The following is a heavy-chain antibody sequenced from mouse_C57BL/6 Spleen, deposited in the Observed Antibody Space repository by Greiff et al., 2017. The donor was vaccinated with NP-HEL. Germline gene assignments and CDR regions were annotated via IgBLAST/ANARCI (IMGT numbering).Heavy chain of an antibody. Sequence: EVHLVESGGGLVKPGGSLKLSCAASGFTFSSYAMSWVRQTPEKRLEWVATISDGGSYTYYPDNVKGRFTISRDNAKNNLYLQMSHLKSEDTAMYYCATYYYGSSYGYFDVWGTGTTVTVSS. CDR1: GFTFSSYA. J-gene: IGHJ1*03. D-gene: IGHD1-1*01. CDR3: ATYYYGSSYGYFDV. CDR2: ISDGGSYT. V-gene: IGHV5-4*01.